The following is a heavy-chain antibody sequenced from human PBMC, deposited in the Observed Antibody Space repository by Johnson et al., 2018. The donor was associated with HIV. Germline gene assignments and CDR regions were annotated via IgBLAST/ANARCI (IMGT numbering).Heavy chain of an antibody. V-gene: IGHV3-30-3*01. CDR2: ISYDGSNK. D-gene: IGHD3-9*01. CDR1: GFPFSNFA. J-gene: IGHJ3*02. CDR3: AKDRNYDILSI. Sequence: QVQLVESGGGVVQPGRSLRLSCAASGFPFSNFAMHWVRQAPGKGLEWVAIISYDGSNKYYADAVKGRFTISRDNSKNTLYLQMNSLRAEDTAVYYCAKDRNYDILSIWGQGTMLTVSS.